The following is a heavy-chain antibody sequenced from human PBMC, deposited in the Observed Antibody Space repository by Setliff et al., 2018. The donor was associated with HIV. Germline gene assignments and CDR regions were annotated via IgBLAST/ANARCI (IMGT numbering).Heavy chain of an antibody. V-gene: IGHV3-48*04. CDR1: GFTFSSYS. Sequence: GGSLRLSCAASGFTFSSYSMNWVRQAPGKGLEWVSYISSSSSTISYADSVKGRFTISRDNTARSLYLQMNSLKVDDTAVYHCTAGHYGPNPWGQGTPVTVSS. CDR3: TAGHYGPNP. CDR2: ISSSSSTI. D-gene: IGHD3-10*01. J-gene: IGHJ5*02.